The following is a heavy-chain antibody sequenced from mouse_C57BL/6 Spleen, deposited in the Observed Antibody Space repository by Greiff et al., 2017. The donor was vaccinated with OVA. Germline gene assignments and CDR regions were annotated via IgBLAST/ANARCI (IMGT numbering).Heavy chain of an antibody. D-gene: IGHD2-1*01. CDR3: ARHIYYGNYERYAMDY. CDR2: ISNGGGST. V-gene: IGHV5-12*01. CDR1: GFTFSDYY. Sequence: DVKLVESGGGLVQPGGSLKLSCAASGFTFSDYYMYWVRQTPEKRLEWVAYISNGGGSTYYPDTVKGRFTISRDNAKNTLYLQMSRLKSEDTAMYYCARHIYYGNYERYAMDYWGQGTSVTVSS. J-gene: IGHJ4*01.